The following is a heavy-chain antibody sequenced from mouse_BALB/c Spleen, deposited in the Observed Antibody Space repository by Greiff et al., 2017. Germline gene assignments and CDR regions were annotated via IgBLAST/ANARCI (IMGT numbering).Heavy chain of an antibody. D-gene: IGHD3-1*01. CDR2: IDPENGNT. V-gene: IGHV14-1*02. CDR3: ARGSGYIAY. CDR1: GFNIKDYY. J-gene: IGHJ3*01. Sequence: EVQLQQSGAELVRPGALVKLSCKASGFNIKDYYMHWVKQRPEQGLEWIGWIDPENGNTIYDPKFQGKASITADTSSNTAYLQLSSLTSEDTAVYYCARGSGYIAYWGQGTPVTVSA.